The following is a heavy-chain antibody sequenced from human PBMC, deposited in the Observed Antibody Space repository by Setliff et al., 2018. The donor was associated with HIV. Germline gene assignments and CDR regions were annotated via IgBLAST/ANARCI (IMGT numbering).Heavy chain of an antibody. CDR2: IYPGDSDS. D-gene: IGHD3-3*02. V-gene: IGHV5-51*01. CDR3: TRKLAPGHGMDV. J-gene: IGHJ6*02. Sequence: PGESLKISCHLSGYSFVDFWIGWVRQMPGKGLEWVGFIYPGDSDSRYSPSFRGQVTISADKSTTTAYLDWASLKASDTTVYYCTRKLAPGHGMDVWGQGTTVTVSS. CDR1: GYSFVDFW.